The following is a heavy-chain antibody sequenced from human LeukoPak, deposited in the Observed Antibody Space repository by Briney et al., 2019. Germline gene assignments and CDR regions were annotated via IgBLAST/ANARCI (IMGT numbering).Heavy chain of an antibody. CDR1: GYTFTGYY. Sequence: ASVKVSCKASGYTFTGYYMHWVRQAPGQGLEWMGRINPNSGGTNYAQKFQGRVTMTRDTSISTAYMKLSRLRSDDTAVYYCASLYGGYCSSTSCNWFDPWGQGTLVTVSS. V-gene: IGHV1-2*06. CDR3: ASLYGGYCSSTSCNWFDP. CDR2: INPNSGGT. D-gene: IGHD2-2*01. J-gene: IGHJ5*02.